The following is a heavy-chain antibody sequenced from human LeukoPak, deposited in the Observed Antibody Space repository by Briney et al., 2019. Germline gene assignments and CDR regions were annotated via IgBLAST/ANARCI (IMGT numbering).Heavy chain of an antibody. CDR2: ISSSSSYI. CDR1: GFTFSSYS. CDR3: AREPDSYGYPPVDY. Sequence: GGSLRLSCAASGFTFSSYSMTWVRQAPGKGLEWVSSISSSSSYIYYADSVKGRFTISRDNAKNSLYLQTNSLRAEDTAVYYCAREPDSYGYPPVDYWGQGTLVTVSS. V-gene: IGHV3-21*01. D-gene: IGHD5-18*01. J-gene: IGHJ4*02.